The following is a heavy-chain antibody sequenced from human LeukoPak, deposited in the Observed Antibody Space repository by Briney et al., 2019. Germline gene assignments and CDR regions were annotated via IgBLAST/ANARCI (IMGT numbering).Heavy chain of an antibody. Sequence: PGGSLRLSCAASGFTFSSYGVHCVRQAPGKGLEWGAFIRYDGSNKYYADSVKGRFTISRDNSKDTLYLQMNSLRAEDTAVYYCAKGGYYDFWSGYYLGDYWGQGTLVTVSS. CDR3: AKGGYYDFWSGYYLGDY. J-gene: IGHJ4*02. V-gene: IGHV3-30*02. D-gene: IGHD3-3*01. CDR2: IRYDGSNK. CDR1: GFTFSSYG.